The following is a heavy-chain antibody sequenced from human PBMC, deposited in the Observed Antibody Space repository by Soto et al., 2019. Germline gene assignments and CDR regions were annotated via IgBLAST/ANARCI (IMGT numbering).Heavy chain of an antibody. V-gene: IGHV3-48*01. D-gene: IGHD3-3*01. CDR2: ISSSSSTI. J-gene: IGHJ4*02. Sequence: EVQLVESGGGLVQPGGSLRLSCAASGFTFSSYSMNWVRQAPGKGLEWVSYISSSSSTIYYADSVKGRFTISRDNAKNSLYLQMNSLRAEDTAVYYCASQDYDFWIGYFYWGQGTLVTVSS. CDR3: ASQDYDFWIGYFY. CDR1: GFTFSSYS.